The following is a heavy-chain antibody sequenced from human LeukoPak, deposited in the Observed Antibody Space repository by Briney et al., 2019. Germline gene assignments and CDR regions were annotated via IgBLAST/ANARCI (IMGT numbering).Heavy chain of an antibody. V-gene: IGHV4-34*01. CDR1: GGSFSGYF. J-gene: IGHJ4*02. D-gene: IGHD3-10*01. Sequence: SETLSLTCAVYGGSFSGYFWSWIRQPPGKGLEWIGEINHSGSTNYNPSLKSRVTISVDTSKNQFSLKLSSVTAADTAVYYCARSPGTMVRGVTRSFFDHWGRGTLVTVSS. CDR2: INHSGST. CDR3: ARSPGTMVRGVTRSFFDH.